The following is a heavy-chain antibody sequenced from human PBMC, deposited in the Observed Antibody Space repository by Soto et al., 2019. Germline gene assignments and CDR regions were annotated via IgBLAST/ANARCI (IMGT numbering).Heavy chain of an antibody. CDR1: GFTFSSYS. J-gene: IGHJ4*02. Sequence: EVQLVESGGGLVKPGGSLRLSCAASGFTFSSYSMNWVRQAPGKGLEWVSSIISSSSYIYYADSVKGRFTISRDNAKNSLYLQMNSLRAEDTAVYYCARDLIAAHGYWGQGTLVTVSS. CDR3: ARDLIAAHGY. V-gene: IGHV3-21*01. D-gene: IGHD6-13*01. CDR2: IISSSSYI.